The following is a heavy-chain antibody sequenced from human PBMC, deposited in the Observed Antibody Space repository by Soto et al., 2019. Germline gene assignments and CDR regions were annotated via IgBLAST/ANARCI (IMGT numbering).Heavy chain of an antibody. D-gene: IGHD3-3*01. CDR1: GYTFTSYG. J-gene: IGHJ4*02. V-gene: IGHV1-18*01. Sequence: QVQLVQSGAEVKKPGASVKVSCKASGYTFTSYGISRVRQAPGQGLEWMGWISAYNGNTNYAQKLQGRVNMTTDTAPSTAYMELRSLRSDDTAVYYCARDAITIFGVVIMDRRTDYWGQGTLVTVSS. CDR3: ARDAITIFGVVIMDRRTDY. CDR2: ISAYNGNT.